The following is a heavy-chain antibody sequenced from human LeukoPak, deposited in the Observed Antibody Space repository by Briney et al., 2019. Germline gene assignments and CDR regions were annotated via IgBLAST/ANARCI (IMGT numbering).Heavy chain of an antibody. Sequence: KTSETLSLTCTLFGGSIITYYWDWIRQPPGKGLEWIGTIYYTGTTYYNPALRSRVTVSVDTSRNQFSLKLSSVTAADTAVYYCARGRYYGAGTYFLSFNWLDPWGQGTLVTVSS. V-gene: IGHV4-39*01. J-gene: IGHJ5*02. CDR2: IYYTGTT. CDR3: ARGRYYGAGTYFLSFNWLDP. D-gene: IGHD3-10*01. CDR1: GGSIITYY.